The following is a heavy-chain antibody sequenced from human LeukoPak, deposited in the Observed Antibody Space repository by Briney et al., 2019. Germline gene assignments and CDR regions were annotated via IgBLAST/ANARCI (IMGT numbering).Heavy chain of an antibody. CDR3: ARRSLRMGLDY. V-gene: IGHV4-34*01. CDR1: GGSFSGYY. D-gene: IGHD2-15*01. CDR2: INHSGST. J-gene: IGHJ4*02. Sequence: SETLSLTCAVYGGSFSGYYWSWIRQPPGKGLEWIGEINHSGSTNYNPSLKSRVTISVDTSKNQFSLKLSSVTAADTAVYYCARRSLRMGLDYWGQGTLVTVSS.